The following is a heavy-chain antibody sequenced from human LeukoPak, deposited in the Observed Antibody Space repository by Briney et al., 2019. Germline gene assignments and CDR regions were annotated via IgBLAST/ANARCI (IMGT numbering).Heavy chain of an antibody. V-gene: IGHV4-59*01. CDR2: IYYSGST. J-gene: IGHJ3*02. CDR1: GGSISSYY. Sequence: PSETLSLTCTVSGGSISSYYWSWIRQPPGKGLGWLGYIYYSGSTNYNPSLKSRVTISVDTSKNQFSLKLSSVTAADTAVYYCARDPSSSTLRGAFDIWGQGTMVTVSS. CDR3: ARDPSSSTLRGAFDI. D-gene: IGHD6-6*01.